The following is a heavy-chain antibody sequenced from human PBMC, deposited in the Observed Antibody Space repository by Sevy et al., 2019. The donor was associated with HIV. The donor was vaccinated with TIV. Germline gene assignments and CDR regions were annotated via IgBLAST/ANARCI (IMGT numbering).Heavy chain of an antibody. CDR2: LSYGGPRT. D-gene: IGHD1-26*01. CDR1: GFAFSTHA. Sequence: GGSLRLSCAASGFAFSTHAMHWFPRAQARGWGGWAVLSYGGPRTSTAASVEGRFTISRDNSKNMLSLQINSLRPEDTAVYYCARDGGYSVKWYPLYWGHGTLVTVSS. CDR3: ARDGGYSVKWYPLY. V-gene: IGHV3-30*04. J-gene: IGHJ4*01.